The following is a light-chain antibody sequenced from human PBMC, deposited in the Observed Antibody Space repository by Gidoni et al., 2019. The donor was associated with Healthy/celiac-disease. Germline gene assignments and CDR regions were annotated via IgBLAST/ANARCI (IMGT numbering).Light chain of an antibody. CDR3: QQYGGSPAAYT. CDR1: QRVYSNY. V-gene: IGKV3-20*01. CDR2: GAS. Sequence: IVLTQSPGTLSLSPGDRAPLSCRASQRVYSNYLAWYQQRPGQSPRLLIYGASNRATGIPERCSGIGSGTDFTLSISRLEPEDLGVYYCQQYGGSPAAYTFGQGTKLEIK. J-gene: IGKJ2*01.